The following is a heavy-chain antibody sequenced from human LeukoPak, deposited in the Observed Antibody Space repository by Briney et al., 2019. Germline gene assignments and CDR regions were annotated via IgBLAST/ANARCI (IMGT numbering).Heavy chain of an antibody. V-gene: IGHV1-46*01. CDR2: INPSGGST. J-gene: IGHJ4*02. CDR3: ARASSVRGGSYHRATSYFDY. D-gene: IGHD2-15*01. CDR1: GYTFTSYD. Sequence: GASVKVSCKASGYTFTSYDINWVRQATGQGLEWMGIINPSGGSTSYAQKFQGRVTMTRDTSTSTVYMELSSLRSEDTAVYYCARASSVRGGSYHRATSYFDYWGQGTLVTVSS.